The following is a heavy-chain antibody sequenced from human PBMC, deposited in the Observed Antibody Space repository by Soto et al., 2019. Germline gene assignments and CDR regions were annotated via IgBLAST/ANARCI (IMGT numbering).Heavy chain of an antibody. CDR3: AKELSWSGRDY. CDR1: GFIFSSYG. D-gene: IGHD3-10*01. CDR2: IWSDGSAK. Sequence: GGSLRLSCTASGFIFSSYGMHWVRQAPGKGLDWVAAIWSDGSAKNYVGSVRGRFIISRDNAKNSLYLQMNGLRVEDTGLYYCAKELSWSGRDYWGQGTLVTVS. J-gene: IGHJ4*02. V-gene: IGHV3-33*03.